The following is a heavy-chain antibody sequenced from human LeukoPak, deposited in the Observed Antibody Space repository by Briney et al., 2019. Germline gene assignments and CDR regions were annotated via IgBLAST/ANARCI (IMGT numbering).Heavy chain of an antibody. D-gene: IGHD5-18*01. J-gene: IGHJ3*02. CDR3: AREASGYSYGYDAFDI. V-gene: IGHV1-18*04. Sequence: ASVKVSCKPSGYIFTGYYMHWVRQAPGQGLEWMGWISAYNGNTNYAQKLQGRVTMTTDTSTSTAYMELRSLRSDDTAVYYCAREASGYSYGYDAFDIWGQGTMVTVSS. CDR2: ISAYNGNT. CDR1: GYIFTGYY.